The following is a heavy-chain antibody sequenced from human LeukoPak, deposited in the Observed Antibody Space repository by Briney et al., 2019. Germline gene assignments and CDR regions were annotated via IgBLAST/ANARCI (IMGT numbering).Heavy chain of an antibody. CDR2: INPNSGGT. CDR3: ARDLSGWYYAFDI. CDR1: GYTFTGYY. J-gene: IGHJ3*02. V-gene: IGHV1-2*02. D-gene: IGHD2-15*01. Sequence: ASVKVSCKASGYTFTGYYMHWVRQAPGQGLEWMGWINPNSGGTNYAQKFQGRVTMTRDTSISTAYMELSRLRSDNTAVYYCARDLSGWYYAFDIWGQGTMVTVSS.